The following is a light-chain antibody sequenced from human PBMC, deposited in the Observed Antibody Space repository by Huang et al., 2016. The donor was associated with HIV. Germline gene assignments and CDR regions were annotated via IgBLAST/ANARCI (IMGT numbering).Light chain of an antibody. J-gene: IGKJ2*01. CDR1: QNINTW. CDR2: RAS. Sequence: DIQMTQSPSTLSASVGDRVTITCRASQNINTWLAWYQQKPGKAPDLLIYRASSLQVCVPSRVTGSESGTECTLTITSLQPDDLGTYYCKQYNTYVYTFGQGTKLEI. CDR3: KQYNTYVYT. V-gene: IGKV1-5*03.